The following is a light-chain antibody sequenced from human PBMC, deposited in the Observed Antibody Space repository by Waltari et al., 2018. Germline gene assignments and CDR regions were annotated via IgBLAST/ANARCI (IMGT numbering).Light chain of an antibody. V-gene: IGLV3-19*01. Sequence: SSELTQDPGVSVALGQTFTITCQGDCLRTSYATWYQLKPGQAPVLVIYGKDKRPSGIPDRFSGYSSGTTSSLTINGAQAEDEADYYCSSRNGRADQVVFAGGTKVTVL. CDR2: GKD. J-gene: IGLJ3*02. CDR1: CLRTSY. CDR3: SSRNGRADQVV.